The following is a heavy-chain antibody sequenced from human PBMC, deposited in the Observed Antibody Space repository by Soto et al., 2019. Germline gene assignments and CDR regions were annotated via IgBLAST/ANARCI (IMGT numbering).Heavy chain of an antibody. CDR1: GASISSYS. D-gene: IGHD3-22*01. Sequence: ETLSLTCTVSGASISSYSWSWIRHPPGKGREGIGYIYDSGSTNYPPFLKSRVTISVDTTKNQFSLKLSSVTAADTAVYYCASVDYYDSSGYYEYYFDYWGQGTLVTVSS. CDR2: IYDSGST. CDR3: ASVDYYDSSGYYEYYFDY. V-gene: IGHV4-59*01. J-gene: IGHJ4*02.